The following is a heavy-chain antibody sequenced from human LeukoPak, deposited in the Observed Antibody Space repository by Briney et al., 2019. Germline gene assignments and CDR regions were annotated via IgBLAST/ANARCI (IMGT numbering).Heavy chain of an antibody. D-gene: IGHD1-1*01. CDR2: ISSSSSYI. CDR3: ARGGKPFDY. Sequence: GGSLRLSCAASGFTFSTFSMHWVRQAPGKGLEWVSFISSSSSYIYYADSVKGRFTISRDTAKNSLYLQMNSLRAEDTAVYYCARGGKPFDYWGQGTLVTVSS. CDR1: GFTFSTFS. J-gene: IGHJ4*02. V-gene: IGHV3-21*01.